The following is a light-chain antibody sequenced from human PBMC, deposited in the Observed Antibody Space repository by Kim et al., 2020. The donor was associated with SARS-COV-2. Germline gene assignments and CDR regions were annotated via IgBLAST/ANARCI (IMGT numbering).Light chain of an antibody. CDR1: HSSIGREK. J-gene: IGLJ2*01. CDR2: KNE. Sequence: GQSVTKSCSGSHSSIGREKLHCYPQLPETAPKVVLHKNEQRHSGVPDRFSGSKSGTSASLAISGRRSEDEGDYYCAGWDDTLSGIFFGGGTQLTVL. V-gene: IGLV1-47*01. CDR3: AGWDDTLSGIF.